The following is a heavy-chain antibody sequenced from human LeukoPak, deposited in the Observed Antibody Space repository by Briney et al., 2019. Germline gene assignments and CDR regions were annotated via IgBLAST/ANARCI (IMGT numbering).Heavy chain of an antibody. J-gene: IGHJ4*02. Sequence: SETLSLTCTVSGGSISNYYWTWIRQPPGKGLEWIGYIYYSGRTYYNPSLKSRLTISVDTSKNQFSLTLTSVTAADTAVYYCARVGPPDSGDYSGAFDYWGQGTLVTISS. CDR2: IYYSGRT. CDR3: ARVGPPDSGDYSGAFDY. V-gene: IGHV4-59*01. D-gene: IGHD4-17*01. CDR1: GGSISNYY.